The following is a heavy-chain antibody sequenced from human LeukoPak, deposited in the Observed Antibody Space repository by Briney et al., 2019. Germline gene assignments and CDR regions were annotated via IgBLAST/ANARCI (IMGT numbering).Heavy chain of an antibody. V-gene: IGHV1-2*02. D-gene: IGHD5-12*01. CDR3: ASPYRYSGYDFSY. CDR1: GYTFTGYY. J-gene: IGHJ4*02. CDR2: INPNSGGT. Sequence: EASVKVSCKASGYTFTGYYMHWVRQAPGQGLEWMGWINPNSGGTNYAQKFQGRVTMTRDTSISTAYMELSRLRSDDTAVYYCASPYRYSGYDFSYWGQGTLVTVSS.